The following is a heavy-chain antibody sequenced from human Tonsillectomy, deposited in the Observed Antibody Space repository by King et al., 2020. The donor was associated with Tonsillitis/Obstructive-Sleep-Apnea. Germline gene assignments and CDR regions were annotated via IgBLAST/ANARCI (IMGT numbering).Heavy chain of an antibody. CDR1: GFTFSNAW. V-gene: IGHV3-15*01. CDR3: LSNIPACLAHLFDY. D-gene: IGHD2-2*01. J-gene: IGHJ4*02. Sequence: VQLVESGGGLVKPGGSLRLSCAASGFTFSNAWMSWVRQAPGKGLEWVGRIKSKTEGVTTDYAAPVKARFTISRDDSKNSLYLQMNSQKTEDTAVYYCLSNIPACLAHLFDYWGQGTLLTVSS. CDR2: IKSKTEGVTT.